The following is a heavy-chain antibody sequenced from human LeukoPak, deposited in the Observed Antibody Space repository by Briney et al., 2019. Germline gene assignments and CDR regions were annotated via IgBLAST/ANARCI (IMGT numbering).Heavy chain of an antibody. CDR2: IIPIFGTA. D-gene: IGHD3-10*01. V-gene: IGHV1-69*05. J-gene: IGHJ5*02. CDR1: GGTFSSYA. Sequence: SVKVSCKASGGTFSSYAISWVRQAPGQGFEWMGGIIPIFGTANYAQKFQGRVTITTDESTSTAYMELSSLRSEDTAVYYCARGRAGTNWFDPWGQGTLVTVSS. CDR3: ARGRAGTNWFDP.